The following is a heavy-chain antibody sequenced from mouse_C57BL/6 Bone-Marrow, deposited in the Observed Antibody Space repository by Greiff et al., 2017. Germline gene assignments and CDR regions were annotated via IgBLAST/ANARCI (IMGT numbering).Heavy chain of an antibody. CDR1: GYTFTDYY. J-gene: IGHJ2*01. V-gene: IGHV1-26*01. CDR3: ARPYYLLFDY. CDR2: INPNNGGT. Sequence: EVQLQQSGPELVKPGASVKISCKASGYTFTDYYMNWVKQSHGKSLEWIGDINPNNGGTSYNQKFKGKATLTVDKSSSTAYMELRSLTSEDSAVYYCARPYYLLFDYGGQGTTLTVSS. D-gene: IGHD1-1*01.